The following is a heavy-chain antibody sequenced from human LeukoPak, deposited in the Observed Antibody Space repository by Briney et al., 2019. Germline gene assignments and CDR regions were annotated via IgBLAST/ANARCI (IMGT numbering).Heavy chain of an antibody. CDR1: GYRFTTYW. D-gene: IGHD1-7*01. CDR3: ATPTLGTIGEYLFDY. CDR2: IYPGDSDA. Sequence: GESLKISCKGSGYRFTTYWIGWVRPLPGKGLEWMGIIYPGDSDARYSPSFQGQVTISADKSISTAYLQWSSLKASDTAMYFCATPTLGTIGEYLFDYWGQGTLVTVSS. J-gene: IGHJ4*02. V-gene: IGHV5-51*01.